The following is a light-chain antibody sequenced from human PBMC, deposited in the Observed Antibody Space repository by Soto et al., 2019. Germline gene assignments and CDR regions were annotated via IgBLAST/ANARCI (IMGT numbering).Light chain of an antibody. J-gene: IGKJ1*01. CDR2: KAS. CDR3: QQYNTPWT. V-gene: IGKV1-5*03. CDR1: HNIASS. Sequence: DIQMTQSPSTLSASVGDRVTITCRASHNIASSLAWYQQKPGKAPKLLIYKASSLEGGVPSRFSGSGSGTEFTLTIGILQPDDFATYYCQQYNTPWTFGQGTKVEV.